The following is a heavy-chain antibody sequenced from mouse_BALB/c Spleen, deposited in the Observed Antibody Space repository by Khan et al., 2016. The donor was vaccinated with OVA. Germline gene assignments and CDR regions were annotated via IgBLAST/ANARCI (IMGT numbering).Heavy chain of an antibody. CDR1: GYTFTTYW. V-gene: IGHV1-7*01. J-gene: IGHJ2*01. CDR2: INPTSGYT. Sequence: QVQLKQSGAELAKPGASVKMSCKASGYTFTTYWMHWVKQRPGQGLEWIGYINPTSGYTDYNEKFKDRATLSADKSSSTAYMQLSSLTDDDFEFYYSTRDRIDYWGQGTTLTVSS. CDR3: TRDRIDY.